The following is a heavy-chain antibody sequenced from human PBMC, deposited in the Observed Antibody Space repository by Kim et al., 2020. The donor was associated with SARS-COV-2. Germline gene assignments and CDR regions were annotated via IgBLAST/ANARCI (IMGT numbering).Heavy chain of an antibody. CDR3: AREGGNTGYYSIDS. CDR2: IWHDESKK. CDR1: GFTFSNYA. V-gene: IGHV3-33*01. D-gene: IGHD3-22*01. Sequence: GGSLRLSCAASGFTFSNYAIHWVRQAPGKGLECVAVIWHDESKKYYVDSVKGRFTISRDNSNNTLYLQMNSLRAEDTAVYYCAREGGNTGYYSIDSWGQG. J-gene: IGHJ5*01.